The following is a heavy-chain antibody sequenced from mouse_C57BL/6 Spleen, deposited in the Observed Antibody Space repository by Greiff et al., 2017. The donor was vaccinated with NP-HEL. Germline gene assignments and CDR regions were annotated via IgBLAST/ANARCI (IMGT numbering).Heavy chain of an antibody. CDR2: ISSGSSNI. J-gene: IGHJ1*03. V-gene: IGHV5-17*01. CDR3: ARRTLHWYFDV. D-gene: IGHD2-10*01. Sequence: EVKLVESGGGLVKPGGSLKLSCAASGFTFSDYGMHWVRQAPEKGLEWVAYISSGSSNIYYADTVKGRFTISRDNAKNTLFLQMTSLRSEDTAMYYCARRTLHWYFDVWGTGTTVTVSS. CDR1: GFTFSDYG.